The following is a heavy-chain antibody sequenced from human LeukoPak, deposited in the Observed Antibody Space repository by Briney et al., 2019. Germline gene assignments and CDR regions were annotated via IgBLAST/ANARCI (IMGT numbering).Heavy chain of an antibody. CDR3: ATPPAAGAYYYYGMDV. J-gene: IGHJ6*02. V-gene: IGHV3-48*03. CDR1: GFTFSSYE. CDR2: ISSSGSTI. Sequence: GGSLRLSCAASGFTFSSYEMNWVRQAPGKGLEWVSYISSSGSTIYYADSVKGRFTISRDNAKNSLYLQMNSLRAENTAVYYCATPPAAGAYYYYGMDVWGQGTTVTVSS. D-gene: IGHD6-13*01.